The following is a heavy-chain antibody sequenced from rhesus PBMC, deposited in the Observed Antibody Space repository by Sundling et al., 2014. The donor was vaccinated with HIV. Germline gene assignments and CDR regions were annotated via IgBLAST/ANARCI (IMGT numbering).Heavy chain of an antibody. D-gene: IGHD5-30*01. CDR3: ARVPGYNGYKYFFDY. CDR2: ISGYNGYT. V-gene: IGHV4-165*01. J-gene: IGHJ4*01. CDR1: SGSFSGYY. Sequence: QVQLQESGPGLVKPSETLSLTCAVSSGSFSGYYWGWIRQPPGKGLEWIGYISGYNGYTEYNPSFKSRVIISTDTSKNQFSLNLSSVTAADTAVYYCARVPGYNGYKYFFDYWGQGVLVTVSS.